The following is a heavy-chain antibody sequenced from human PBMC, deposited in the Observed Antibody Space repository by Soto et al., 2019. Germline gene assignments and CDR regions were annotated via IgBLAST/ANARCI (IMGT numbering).Heavy chain of an antibody. D-gene: IGHD2-21*02. CDR1: GFSFDDYA. Sequence: EVQLVESGGGLVQPGRSLRLSCAASGFSFDDYAMHWVRQAPGKGLEWVSGISQDSNDIGYAVSVKGRFSISRDNAKNYLYLQMNSLRPEDTALYYCAKDGNNMVVTAPDHWGQGTLVTVSS. CDR2: ISQDSNDI. V-gene: IGHV3-9*01. CDR3: AKDGNNMVVTAPDH. J-gene: IGHJ5*02.